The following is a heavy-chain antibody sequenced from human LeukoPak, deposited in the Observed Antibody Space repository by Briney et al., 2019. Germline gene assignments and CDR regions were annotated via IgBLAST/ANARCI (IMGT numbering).Heavy chain of an antibody. Sequence: ASVKVSCKASGGTFSSYAISWVRQAPGQGLEWMGGIIPIFGTANYAQKFQGRVAITTDESTSTAYMELSSLRSEDTAVYYCARGRGYQSTLWGQGTMVTVSS. CDR2: IIPIFGTA. V-gene: IGHV1-69*05. J-gene: IGHJ3*01. D-gene: IGHD2-2*01. CDR3: ARGRGYQSTL. CDR1: GGTFSSYA.